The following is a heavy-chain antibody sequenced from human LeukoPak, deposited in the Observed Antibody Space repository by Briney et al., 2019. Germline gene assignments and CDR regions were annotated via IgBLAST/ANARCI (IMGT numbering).Heavy chain of an antibody. Sequence: GGSLRLSCAASGFTLSNYAMHWVRQPAGKGLEWVSAIGTAGDTFYPGSVKGRFTISRDNAKKSLFLQMNSLRAEDTAVYYCARQNTPHGNFDYWGLGTLVTVSS. CDR1: GFTLSNYA. CDR3: ARQNTPHGNFDY. V-gene: IGHV3-13*01. CDR2: IGTAGDT. D-gene: IGHD1-26*01. J-gene: IGHJ4*02.